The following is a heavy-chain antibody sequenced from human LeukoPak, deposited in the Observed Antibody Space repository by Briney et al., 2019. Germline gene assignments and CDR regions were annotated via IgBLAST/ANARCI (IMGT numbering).Heavy chain of an antibody. V-gene: IGHV1-2*02. D-gene: IGHD3-10*01. CDR3: ARPFLLWFGELSY. CDR1: GYTLIGYY. J-gene: IGHJ4*02. CDR2: INPNTGGT. Sequence: ASVKVSCKASGYTLIGYYMHWVRQAPGQGLEWMGWINPNTGGTNYAQKFQGRVTMTRDTSISTVYMELSRLRSDDTAVYYCARPFLLWFGELSYWGQGTLVTVSS.